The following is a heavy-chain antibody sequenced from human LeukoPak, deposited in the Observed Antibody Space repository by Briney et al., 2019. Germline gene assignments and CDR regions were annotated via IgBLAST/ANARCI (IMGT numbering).Heavy chain of an antibody. CDR2: ISGSGGST. D-gene: IGHD3-10*01. CDR3: AKGRYGSGKRPNFDY. J-gene: IGHJ4*02. CDR1: GFTFSSYA. Sequence: PGGSLRLSCAASGFTFSSYAMSWVRQAPGKGLERVSAISGSGGSTYYADSVKGRFTISRDNSKNTLYLQMNSLRAEDTAVYYCAKGRYGSGKRPNFDYWGQGTLVTVSS. V-gene: IGHV3-23*01.